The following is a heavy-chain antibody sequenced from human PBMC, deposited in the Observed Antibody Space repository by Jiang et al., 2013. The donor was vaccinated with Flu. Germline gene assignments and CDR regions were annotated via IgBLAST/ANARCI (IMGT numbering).Heavy chain of an antibody. J-gene: IGHJ4*02. Sequence: GPGLVKPSGTLSLTCAVSGGSISSSDWWSWVRQPPGKGLEWIGEVHHSGSTNYKSSLKSRVTISVDKSKNQFSLRLSSVTAADTAVYYCAVRDGNNFYWGQGTLVTVSS. CDR1: GGSISSSDW. D-gene: IGHD5-24*01. CDR2: VHHSGST. V-gene: IGHV4-4*02. CDR3: AVRDGNNFY.